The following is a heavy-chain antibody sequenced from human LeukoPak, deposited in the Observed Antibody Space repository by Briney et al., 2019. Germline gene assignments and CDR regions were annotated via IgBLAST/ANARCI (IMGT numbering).Heavy chain of an antibody. CDR3: AKWGDYDVLTGYYDSDY. CDR2: ISGRDDST. D-gene: IGHD3-9*01. J-gene: IGHJ4*02. CDR1: GFSFSNYA. Sequence: GASLRLSCAASGFSFSNYAMSWVRQVPGKGLEWVSAISGRDDSTYYADSVKGRFTISRDTSKNTLYLQMNSLRAEDTAVYYCAKWGDYDVLTGYYDSDYWGQGTLVTVSS. V-gene: IGHV3-23*01.